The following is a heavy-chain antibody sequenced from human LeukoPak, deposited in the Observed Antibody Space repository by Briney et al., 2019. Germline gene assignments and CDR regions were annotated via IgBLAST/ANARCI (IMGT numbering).Heavy chain of an antibody. J-gene: IGHJ4*02. D-gene: IGHD4-23*01. CDR2: INNDGSDT. CDR1: GFTFSTYW. V-gene: IGHV3-74*01. Sequence: GGSLRLSCAASGFTFSTYWMHWVRQAPGKGLVWVSRINNDGSDTNYADSVKGRFTISRDNAKNTLYLQMNSLRADDTAVYFCARKRDYGGNNPFDYWGQGTLVTVSS. CDR3: ARKRDYGGNNPFDY.